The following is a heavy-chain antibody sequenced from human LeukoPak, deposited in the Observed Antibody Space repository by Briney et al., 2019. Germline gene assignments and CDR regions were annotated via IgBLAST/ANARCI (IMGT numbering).Heavy chain of an antibody. D-gene: IGHD1-26*01. CDR1: GFTFSSYW. CDR3: AKDGSSGSYSDY. CDR2: INTDGSIT. V-gene: IGHV3-74*01. J-gene: IGHJ4*02. Sequence: GGSLRLSCAASGFTFSSYWMHWVRQAPGKGPVWVSRINTDGSITTYADSVRGRFTISRDNAKNTLYLQMNSLRTEGTALYYCAKDGSSGSYSDYWGQGTLVTVSS.